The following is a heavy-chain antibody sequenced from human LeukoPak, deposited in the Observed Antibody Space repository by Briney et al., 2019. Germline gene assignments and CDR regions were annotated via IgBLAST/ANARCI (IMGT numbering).Heavy chain of an antibody. CDR2: ISAYNGNT. J-gene: IGHJ5*02. D-gene: IGHD2-2*01. CDR1: GYTFTSYG. CDR3: ARVVYCSSTSCEVSRQYNWFDP. V-gene: IGHV1-18*01. Sequence: GASVKVSCKASGYTFTSYGISWVRQAPGQGLEWMGWISAYNGNTNYAQKLQGRVTMTTDTSTSTAYMELRSLRSDDTAVYYRARVVYCSSTSCEVSRQYNWFDPWGQGTLVTVSS.